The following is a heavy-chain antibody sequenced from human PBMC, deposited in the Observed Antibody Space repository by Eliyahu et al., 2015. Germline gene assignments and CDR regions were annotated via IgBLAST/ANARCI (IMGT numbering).Heavy chain of an antibody. CDR2: INWRRDTM. V-gene: IGHV3-9*01. D-gene: IGHD5-24*01. CDR3: AKDRAGGGFQGMDV. J-gene: IGHJ6*02. CDR1: GFTFDDYA. Sequence: EVQLAESGGGLVQPGRSLRLSCVASGFTFDDYAMHWVRQAPGKGLEWVSSINWRRDTMAYAGSVKGRFLISRGNTKNSLYLQMNSLRIEDTALYYCAKDRAGGGFQGMDVWGQGTTVTVSS.